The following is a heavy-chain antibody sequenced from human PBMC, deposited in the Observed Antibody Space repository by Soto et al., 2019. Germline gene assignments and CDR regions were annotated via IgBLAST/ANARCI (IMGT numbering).Heavy chain of an antibody. D-gene: IGHD6-19*01. V-gene: IGHV1-2*02. CDR1: GYTFTGYY. CDR3: ARGGPWLVGGFDY. CDR2: INPNSGGT. Sequence: ASVKVSCKASGYTFTGYYMHWVRQAPGQGLEWMGWINPNSGGTNYAQKFQGRVTMTRDTSVSTAYMELSRLRSDDTAVYYCARGGPWLVGGFDYWGQGTLVTVS. J-gene: IGHJ4*02.